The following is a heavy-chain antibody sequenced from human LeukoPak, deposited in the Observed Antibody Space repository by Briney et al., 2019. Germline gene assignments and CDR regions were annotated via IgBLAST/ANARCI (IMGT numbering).Heavy chain of an antibody. J-gene: IGHJ4*02. CDR3: ATDRDNSDWQKRFDS. D-gene: IGHD2-21*02. V-gene: IGHV3-7*01. CDR1: GFTFSSYG. Sequence: GGSLRLSCAASGFTFSSYGMNWVRQAPGKGLEWVGNINQDASEINYVDSVRGRFTISRDNAKNSLHLQMNSLRAEDAAVYYCATDRDNSDWQKRFDSWGQGTLVTVSS. CDR2: INQDASEI.